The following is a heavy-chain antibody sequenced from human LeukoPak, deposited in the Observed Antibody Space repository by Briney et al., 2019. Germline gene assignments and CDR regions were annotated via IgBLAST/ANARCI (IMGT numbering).Heavy chain of an antibody. D-gene: IGHD2-21*02. Sequence: PGRSLRLSCVASGFTFSSYGMHWVRQAPGKGLEWVAVISHDGSNKYYADSVKGRFSISRDNAKNTLYLRMYSLRAEDTAVYYCAKPMVVTAIFPDFDYWGQGTPVTVSS. J-gene: IGHJ4*02. CDR3: AKPMVVTAIFPDFDY. CDR1: GFTFSSYG. V-gene: IGHV3-30*18. CDR2: ISHDGSNK.